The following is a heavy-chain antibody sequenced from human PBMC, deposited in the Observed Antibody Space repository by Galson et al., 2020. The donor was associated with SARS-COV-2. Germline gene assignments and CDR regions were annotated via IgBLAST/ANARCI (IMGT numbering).Heavy chain of an antibody. CDR3: AKDLGQAGVGATLDY. J-gene: IGHJ4*02. CDR2: ISMSAVVT. V-gene: IGHV3-23*01. D-gene: IGHD1-26*01. CDR1: GLTLRSHA. Sequence: GGSLRLSCASSGLTLRSHALTWVRQAPGKGLEWVSTISMSAVVTNYADSVNGRFTISRDDSKNTLYLQMNSLRAEDTAVYYCAKDLGQAGVGATLDYCGRVTLVTVSS.